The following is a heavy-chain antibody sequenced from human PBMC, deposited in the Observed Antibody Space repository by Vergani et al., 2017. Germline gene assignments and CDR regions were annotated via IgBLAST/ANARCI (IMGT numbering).Heavy chain of an antibody. CDR2: ISSSSSYI. D-gene: IGHD4-17*01. J-gene: IGHJ4*02. CDR1: GFTFSSYS. V-gene: IGHV3-21*01. CDR3: AMESMGYGPVDY. Sequence: EVQLVESGGGLVKPGGSLRLSCAASGFTFSSYSMHWVRQAPGKGLEWVSSISSSSSYIYYADSVKGRFTISRDNAKNSLYLQMNSLRAEDTAVYYWAMESMGYGPVDYWGQGTLVTVSS.